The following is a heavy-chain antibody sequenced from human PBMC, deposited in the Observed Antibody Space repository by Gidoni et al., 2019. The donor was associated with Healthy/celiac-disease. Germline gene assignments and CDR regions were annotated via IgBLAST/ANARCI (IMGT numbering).Heavy chain of an antibody. CDR1: GGSISSGDYY. CDR2: IYYSGST. V-gene: IGHV4-30-4*01. CDR3: ARYSGYDFDAFDI. D-gene: IGHD5-12*01. Sequence: QVQLQESGPGLVKPSQTLSLTSTVSGGSISSGDYYWSWIRQPPGKGLEWIGYIYYSGSTYYNPSLKSRVTISVDTSKNQFSLKLSSVTAADTAVYYCARYSGYDFDAFDIWGQGTMVTVSS. J-gene: IGHJ3*02.